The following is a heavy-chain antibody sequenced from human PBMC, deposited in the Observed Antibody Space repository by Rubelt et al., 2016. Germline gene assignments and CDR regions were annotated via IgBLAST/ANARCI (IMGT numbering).Heavy chain of an antibody. CDR1: GFTFSSYS. J-gene: IGHJ6*02. CDR2: ISSSSSYI. V-gene: IGHV3-21*01. Sequence: EVQLVESGGGLVKPGGSLRLSCAASGFTFSSYSMNWVRQAPGKGLEWVSSISSSSSYIYYADSVKGPFTIYRDNANNSLYLQMNSLRAEDTAVDYCARDPFGTSSSYYYYYGMDVWGQGTTVTVSS. CDR3: ARDPFGTSSSYYYYYGMDV. D-gene: IGHD3-3*01.